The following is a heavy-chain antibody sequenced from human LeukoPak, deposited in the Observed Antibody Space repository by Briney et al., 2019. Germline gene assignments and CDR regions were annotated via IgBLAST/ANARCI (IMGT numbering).Heavy chain of an antibody. Sequence: ASVKVSCKASGYTFTSYAMHWVRQAPGHRLEWMGWINAGNGNTKYSQKFQGRVTITRDTSASTAYMELSSLRSEDTAVYYCARDPVWFGELLSPLYWGQGTLVTVSS. J-gene: IGHJ4*02. CDR2: INAGNGNT. CDR3: ARDPVWFGELLSPLY. D-gene: IGHD3-10*01. CDR1: GYTFTSYA. V-gene: IGHV1-3*01.